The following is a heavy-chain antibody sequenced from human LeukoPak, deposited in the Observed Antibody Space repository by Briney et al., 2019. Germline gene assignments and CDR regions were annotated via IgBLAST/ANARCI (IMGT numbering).Heavy chain of an antibody. J-gene: IGHJ6*02. CDR1: GFTFSGST. Sequence: GGSLRLSCAASGFTFSGSTMHWVRQASGKGLEWVGRIRSKANNYATAYATSVKGRFTLSRDDSKNTAYLQMNSLRTEDTAVYYCIRGAASGSYYGFDVWGQGATVTVSS. V-gene: IGHV3-73*01. CDR3: IRGAASGSYYGFDV. CDR2: IRSKANNYAT. D-gene: IGHD1-26*01.